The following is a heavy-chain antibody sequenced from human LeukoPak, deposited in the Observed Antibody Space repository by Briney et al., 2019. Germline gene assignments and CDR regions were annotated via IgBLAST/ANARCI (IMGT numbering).Heavy chain of an antibody. CDR2: IYYSGST. Sequence: SETLSLTCTVSGGSISSYYWSWIRQPPGKGLEWIGYIYYSGSTNYNPSLKSRVTISVDTSKNQFSLKLSSVTAADTAVYYRARRGWGYFDYWGQGTLVTVSP. D-gene: IGHD3-16*01. CDR1: GGSISSYY. V-gene: IGHV4-59*08. CDR3: ARRGWGYFDY. J-gene: IGHJ4*02.